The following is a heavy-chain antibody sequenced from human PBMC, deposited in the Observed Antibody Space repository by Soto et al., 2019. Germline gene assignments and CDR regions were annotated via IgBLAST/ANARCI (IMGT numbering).Heavy chain of an antibody. Sequence: ASVNVSCKASGYSFTSYGISLVRQAPGQGLEWMGWISAYNGNTNYAQKLQGRVTMTTDTSTSTAYMELRSLRSDDTAVYYCARPVYSGSLGWFDPWGQGTLVTVSS. J-gene: IGHJ5*02. D-gene: IGHD1-26*01. CDR1: GYSFTSYG. V-gene: IGHV1-18*01. CDR3: ARPVYSGSLGWFDP. CDR2: ISAYNGNT.